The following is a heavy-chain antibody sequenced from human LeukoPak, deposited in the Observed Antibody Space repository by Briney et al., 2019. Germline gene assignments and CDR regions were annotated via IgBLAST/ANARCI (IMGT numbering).Heavy chain of an antibody. CDR1: GGTSSSYA. V-gene: IGHV1-69*01. J-gene: IGHJ4*02. D-gene: IGHD6-13*01. Sequence: GSSVKVSCKAPGGTSSSYAISWVRQAPGQGLEWMGGIIPIFGTANYAQKFQGRVTITADESTSTAYMELSSLRSEDTAVYYCARAPPMAAAGTYFDYWGQGTLVTVSS. CDR3: ARAPPMAAAGTYFDY. CDR2: IIPIFGTA.